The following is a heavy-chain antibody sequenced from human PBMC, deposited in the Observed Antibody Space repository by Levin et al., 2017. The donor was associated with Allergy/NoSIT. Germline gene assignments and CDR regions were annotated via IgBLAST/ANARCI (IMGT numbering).Heavy chain of an antibody. CDR2: ISWNSGSI. V-gene: IGHV3-9*01. CDR3: ARDNIGLPDAFDI. D-gene: IGHD3-10*01. J-gene: IGHJ3*02. CDR1: GFTFDDYA. Sequence: GGSLRLSCAASGFTFDDYAMHWVRQAPGKGLEWVSGISWNSGSIGYADSVKGRFTISRDNAKNSLYLQMNSLRTEDTALYYCARDNIGLPDAFDIWGQGTMVIVSS.